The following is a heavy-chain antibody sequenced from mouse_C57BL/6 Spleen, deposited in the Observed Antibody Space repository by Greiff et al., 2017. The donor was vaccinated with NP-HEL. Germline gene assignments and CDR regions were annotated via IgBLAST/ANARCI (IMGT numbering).Heavy chain of an antibody. CDR3: AGEGDSSGYRFAY. D-gene: IGHD3-2*02. Sequence: VQLQQSGPGLVKPSQSLSLTCSVTGYSITSGYYWNWIRQFPGNKLEWMGYISYDGSNNYNPSLKNRISITRDTSKNQFFLKLNSVTTEDTATYYCAGEGDSSGYRFAYWGQGTLVTVSA. J-gene: IGHJ3*01. CDR1: GYSITSGYY. V-gene: IGHV3-6*01. CDR2: ISYDGSN.